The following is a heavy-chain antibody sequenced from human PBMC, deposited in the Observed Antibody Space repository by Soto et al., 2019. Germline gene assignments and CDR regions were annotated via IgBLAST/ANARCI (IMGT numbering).Heavy chain of an antibody. Sequence: ASVMVSWQAAGYSFTGYYMHWVRQAPGQGLEWMGGIIPIFGTANYAQKFQGRVTITADESTSTAYMELSSLRSKDTAVYYCARGALGFSGSFGYYYYGMDVWGQGTTVTVSS. CDR2: IIPIFGTA. J-gene: IGHJ6*02. CDR1: GYSFTGYY. CDR3: ARGALGFSGSFGYYYYGMDV. D-gene: IGHD5-12*01. V-gene: IGHV1-69*13.